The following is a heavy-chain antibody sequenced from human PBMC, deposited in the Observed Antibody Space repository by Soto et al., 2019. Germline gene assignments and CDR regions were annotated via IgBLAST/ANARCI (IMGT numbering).Heavy chain of an antibody. CDR2: IFYSGST. D-gene: IGHD6-19*01. V-gene: IGHV4-59*11. CDR1: GGSITGHY. CDR3: ARVGSSGWAPDY. J-gene: IGHJ4*02. Sequence: SETLSHTCTVSGGSITGHYWTWIGQPPGKRLEWIGYIFYSGSTNYNPSLKSRVTISVDTSKNQFSLKLSSVTAADTAVYYCARVGSSGWAPDYWGPGTLVTVSS.